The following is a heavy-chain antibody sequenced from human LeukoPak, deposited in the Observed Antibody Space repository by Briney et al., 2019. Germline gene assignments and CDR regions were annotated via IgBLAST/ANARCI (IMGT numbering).Heavy chain of an antibody. CDR3: AKDLVGYYGSGTFDY. V-gene: IGHV3-23*01. Sequence: PGGSLRLSCAASGFTFSSYVMSWVRQAPGKGLEWVSAISGSGGSTYYADSVKGRFTISRDNSKNTLYLQMNSLRAEDTAVYYCAKDLVGYYGSGTFDYWGQGTLVTVSS. D-gene: IGHD3-10*01. J-gene: IGHJ4*02. CDR2: ISGSGGST. CDR1: GFTFSSYV.